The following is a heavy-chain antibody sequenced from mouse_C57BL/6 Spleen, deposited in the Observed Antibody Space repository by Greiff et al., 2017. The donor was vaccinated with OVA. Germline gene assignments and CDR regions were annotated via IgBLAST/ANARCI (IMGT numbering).Heavy chain of an antibody. D-gene: IGHD3-3*01. CDR2: IYPGDGDT. CDR3: ARKGWDGDFDY. CDR1: GYAFSRSW. V-gene: IGHV1-82*01. Sequence: QVQLQQSGPELVKPGASVKISCKASGYAFSRSWMNWVKQRPGKGLEWIGRIYPGDGDTNYNGKFKGKATLTADKSSSTAYMQLSSLTSEDSAVYFCARKGWDGDFDYWGQGTTLTVSS. J-gene: IGHJ2*01.